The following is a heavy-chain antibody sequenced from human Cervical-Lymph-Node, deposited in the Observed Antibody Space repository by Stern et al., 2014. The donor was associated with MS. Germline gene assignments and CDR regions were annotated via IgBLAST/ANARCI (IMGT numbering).Heavy chain of an antibody. CDR2: IIPIFGSA. Sequence: VQLVESGAEVKKPGSSMKVSCKASGGNFSSYAISWVRQAPGQGLEWMGGIIPIFGSAHYAQKFQGRVTITADESTSTAYMELSSLRSEDTAVYYCARDTSSSHLDYWGQGTLVTVSS. V-gene: IGHV1-69*01. CDR3: ARDTSSSHLDY. J-gene: IGHJ4*02. D-gene: IGHD6-6*01. CDR1: GGNFSSYA.